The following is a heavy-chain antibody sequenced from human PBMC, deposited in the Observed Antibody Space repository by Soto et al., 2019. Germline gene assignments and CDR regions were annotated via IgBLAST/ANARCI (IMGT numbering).Heavy chain of an antibody. J-gene: IGHJ3*02. D-gene: IGHD7-27*01. V-gene: IGHV1-2*04. CDR2: INPNSGGT. Sequence: ASVKVSCKASGYTFTGYYMHWVRQAPGQGLEWMGWINPNSGGTNYAQKFQGWVTMTRDTSISTAYMELSRLRSDDTAVYYCVRAGLTGELDAFDIWGQGTMVTVSS. CDR1: GYTFTGYY. CDR3: VRAGLTGELDAFDI.